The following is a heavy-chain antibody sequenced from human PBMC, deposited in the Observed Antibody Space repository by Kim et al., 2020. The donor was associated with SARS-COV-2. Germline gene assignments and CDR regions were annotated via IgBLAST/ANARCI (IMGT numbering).Heavy chain of an antibody. V-gene: IGHV3-53*01. Sequence: VKGRFTTSRDNSKNTLYLQMNSLSAEDTAVYSCARYYGSGSYYNRFDYWGQGTLVTVSS. J-gene: IGHJ4*02. CDR3: ARYYGSGSYYNRFDY. D-gene: IGHD3-10*01.